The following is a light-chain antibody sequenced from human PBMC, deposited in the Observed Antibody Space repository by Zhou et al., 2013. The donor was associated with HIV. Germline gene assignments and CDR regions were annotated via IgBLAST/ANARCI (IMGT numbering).Light chain of an antibody. CDR2: EAS. CDR3: QQRSAWPLT. V-gene: IGKV3-11*01. J-gene: IGKJ4*01. CDR1: QSVSSY. Sequence: EIVLTQSPATLSLSPGERATLSCTASQSVSSYLAWYQKKPGQAPRLLIYEASNRATGIPTRFSGSGSGTDFTLTISSLEPEDFAVYYCQQRSAWPLTFGGGTKGGDQT.